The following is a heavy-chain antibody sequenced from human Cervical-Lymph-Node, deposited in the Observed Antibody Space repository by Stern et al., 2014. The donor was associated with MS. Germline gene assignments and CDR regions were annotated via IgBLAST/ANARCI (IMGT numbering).Heavy chain of an antibody. J-gene: IGHJ5*02. CDR3: ARATDL. CDR1: GASITSYY. V-gene: IGHV4-59*01. Sequence: VQLVESGPGLLRPSETLSLTCTVSGASITSYYWSWIRQPPGKGLEWIGYIYYSGTTTSNASLKGRVAISIDTSKTQYSLRLSSVTAADTAVYYCARATDLWGQGTLVTVSS. CDR2: IYYSGTT.